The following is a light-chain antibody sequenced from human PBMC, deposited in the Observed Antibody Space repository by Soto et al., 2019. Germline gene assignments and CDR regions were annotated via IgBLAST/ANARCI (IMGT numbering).Light chain of an antibody. CDR3: LSADTFPRT. CDR2: AAS. CDR1: QGISTW. Sequence: DIQLTQSPSSVSASVGDRVTITCRASQGISTWLAWYQLKPGKAPKLLIYAASRLQSGVPSRFGGSGSGTDFPLTIGSLQPDDFATYYCLSADTFPRTFGPGTKVEIK. V-gene: IGKV1-12*01. J-gene: IGKJ3*01.